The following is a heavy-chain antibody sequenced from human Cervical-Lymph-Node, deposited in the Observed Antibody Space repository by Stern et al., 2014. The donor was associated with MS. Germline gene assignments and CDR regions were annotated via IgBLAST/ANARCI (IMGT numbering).Heavy chain of an antibody. CDR1: GYTFTNNW. Sequence: EVQLLESGAEVKKPGESLKISCKGSGYTFTNNWIAWVRQMPGKGLECMGIIYPPASNPRYSPSFKGQVTISVDKYSNTAYLQWSSLTASDSAMYYCARQGCGSTSCHSIDYWGQGTLITVSS. D-gene: IGHD2-2*02. CDR2: IYPPASNP. J-gene: IGHJ4*02. CDR3: ARQGCGSTSCHSIDY. V-gene: IGHV5-51*01.